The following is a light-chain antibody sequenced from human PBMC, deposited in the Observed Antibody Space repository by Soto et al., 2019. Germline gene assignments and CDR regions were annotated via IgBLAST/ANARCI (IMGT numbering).Light chain of an antibody. V-gene: IGKV1-5*01. CDR1: QTISRW. Sequence: DIQMTQSPSTLYASVGDRVTITCRASQTISRWLAWYQHKPGKAPKFLVYDASNVQSGVPSRFSATGSGTEFTLTIRNLQPEDFATYYCQQYNTYWTFGPGTRVEIK. CDR3: QQYNTYWT. CDR2: DAS. J-gene: IGKJ1*01.